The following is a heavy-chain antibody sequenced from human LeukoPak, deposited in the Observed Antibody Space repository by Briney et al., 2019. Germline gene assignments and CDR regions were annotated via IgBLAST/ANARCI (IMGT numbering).Heavy chain of an antibody. Sequence: ASVKVSCKASGYTFTSFGISWVRQAPGQGLEWMGWISAYNGNTNYAQKLQGRVTMTTDTSTSTAYMELRSLRSDDTAVYYCARAPYNWNDGDYWGQGTLVTVSS. CDR2: ISAYNGNT. CDR3: ARAPYNWNDGDY. J-gene: IGHJ4*02. D-gene: IGHD1-1*01. V-gene: IGHV1-18*04. CDR1: GYTFTSFG.